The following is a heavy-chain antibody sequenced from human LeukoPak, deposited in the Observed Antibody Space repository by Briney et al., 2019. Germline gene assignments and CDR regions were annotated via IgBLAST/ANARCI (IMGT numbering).Heavy chain of an antibody. CDR1: GGSFSGYY. CDR2: INHSGST. V-gene: IGHV4-34*01. J-gene: IGHJ4*02. D-gene: IGHD1-26*01. CDR3: ARAGASAY. Sequence: SETLSLTCAVYGGSFSGYYWSWIRQPPGKGLEWIGEINHSGSTNYNPSLKSRVTISVDTSKNQFSLKLSSVTAADTAVYYCARAGASAYWGQGTLVTVSS.